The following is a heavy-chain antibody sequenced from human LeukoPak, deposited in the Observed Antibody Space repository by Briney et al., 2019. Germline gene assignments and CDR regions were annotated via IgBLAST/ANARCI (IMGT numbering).Heavy chain of an antibody. CDR1: GYTFTGYY. V-gene: IGHV1-2*02. CDR3: ARDRTGISTIVVTAEFDY. D-gene: IGHD3-22*01. J-gene: IGHJ4*02. Sequence: ASVKVSCKASGYTFTGYYMHWVRQAPGQGLEWMGWINPNSSGTNYAQNLQGRVTMTRDTSINAANMELSRLTSGDTAVYYCARDRTGISTIVVTAEFDYWGQGTLVTVSS. CDR2: INPNSSGT.